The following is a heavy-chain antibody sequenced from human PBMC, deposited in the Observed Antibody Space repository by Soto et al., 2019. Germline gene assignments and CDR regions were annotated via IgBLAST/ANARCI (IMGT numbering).Heavy chain of an antibody. CDR3: VRQAKLTSVTANVGYYYGLDI. CDR1: GFIFSSYD. J-gene: IGHJ6*02. D-gene: IGHD4-4*01. V-gene: IGHV3-23*01. Sequence: GGSLRLSCAASGFIFSSYDMSWVRQAPGKGLEWVSVIGGSGGGTYYADSVKGRFTISRDNSKDTLFLQMNSLRAEDTALYLCVRQAKLTSVTANVGYYYGLDIWGQGTTVTVSS. CDR2: IGGSGGGT.